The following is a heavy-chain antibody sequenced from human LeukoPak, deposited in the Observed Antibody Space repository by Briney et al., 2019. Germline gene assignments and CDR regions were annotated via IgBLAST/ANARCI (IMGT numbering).Heavy chain of an antibody. Sequence: ASVKVSCKTSGYTFTGYYIHWVRQAPGQGLEWMGWISPSSGGTIYAQKFQGRVTMTRHTSINTAFMELSRLRSDDTAVYYCARSPDYSRFDYWGRGTLVTVSS. CDR1: GYTFTGYY. D-gene: IGHD4-11*01. CDR3: ARSPDYSRFDY. J-gene: IGHJ4*02. V-gene: IGHV1-2*02. CDR2: ISPSSGGT.